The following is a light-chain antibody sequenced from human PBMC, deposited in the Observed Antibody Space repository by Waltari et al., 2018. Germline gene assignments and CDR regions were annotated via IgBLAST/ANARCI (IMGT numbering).Light chain of an antibody. Sequence: QSALTQPASVSGSPGQSITISCTGTSSDVGGYNYVSWYQQHPGKAPKLMIYEVSNRPSGFSNRFSCSKSGNTASLTISGLQAEDEADYYCSSYTSSSTHVVFGGGTKLTVL. CDR1: SSDVGGYNY. CDR2: EVS. CDR3: SSYTSSSTHVV. V-gene: IGLV2-14*01. J-gene: IGLJ2*01.